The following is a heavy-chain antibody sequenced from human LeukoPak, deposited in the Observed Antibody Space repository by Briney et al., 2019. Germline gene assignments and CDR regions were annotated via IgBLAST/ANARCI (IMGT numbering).Heavy chain of an antibody. D-gene: IGHD3-9*01. Sequence: PGRSLRLSCAASGFIFRSYDMHWVRQAPGKGLEWVAVISYDGSNKYYADSVKGRFTISRDNSKNTLYLQMNSLRAEDTAVYYCAKDPAAYYDILTGPDVWGQGTTVTVSS. V-gene: IGHV3-30*18. CDR1: GFIFRSYD. CDR3: AKDPAAYYDILTGPDV. J-gene: IGHJ6*02. CDR2: ISYDGSNK.